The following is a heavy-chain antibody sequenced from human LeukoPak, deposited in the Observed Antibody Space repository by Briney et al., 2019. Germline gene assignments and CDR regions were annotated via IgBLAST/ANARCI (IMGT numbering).Heavy chain of an antibody. J-gene: IGHJ4*02. Sequence: GGSLRLSCAASGFTFSSYGMHWVRQAPGKGLEWVAVIWYDGSNKYYADSVKGRFTISRDNSKNTLYLQMNSLRAEDTAVYYCARGGRYVWGSYRCVIDYWGQGTLVTVSS. V-gene: IGHV3-33*01. D-gene: IGHD3-16*02. CDR2: IWYDGSNK. CDR3: ARGGRYVWGSYRCVIDY. CDR1: GFTFSSYG.